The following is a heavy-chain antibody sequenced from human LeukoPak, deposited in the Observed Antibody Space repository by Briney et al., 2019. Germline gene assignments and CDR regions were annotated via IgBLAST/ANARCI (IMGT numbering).Heavy chain of an antibody. CDR1: GFTFSSYG. J-gene: IGHJ4*02. D-gene: IGHD3-22*01. CDR3: AKDSQGHYYDSSGDFDY. CDR2: ISYDGSNK. V-gene: IGHV3-30*18. Sequence: PGGSLRPSCAASGFTFSSYGMHWVRQAPGKGLEWVAVISYDGSNKYYADSVKGRFTISRDNSKNTLYLQMNSLRAEDTAVYYCAKDSQGHYYDSSGDFDYWGQGTLVTVSS.